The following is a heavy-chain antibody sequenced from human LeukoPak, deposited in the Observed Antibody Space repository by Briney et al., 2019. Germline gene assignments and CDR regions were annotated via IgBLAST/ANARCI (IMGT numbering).Heavy chain of an antibody. J-gene: IGHJ4*02. CDR1: GGSISSYY. CDR2: IYTSGST. V-gene: IGHV4-4*07. Sequence: SSETLSLTCTVSGGSISSYYWSWIRQPAGKGLEWIGRIYTSGSTNYNPSLKSRVTISVDKSKNQFSLKLSSVTAADTAVYYCARTRDSSGWYYIDYWGQGTLVTVSS. CDR3: ARTRDSSGWYYIDY. D-gene: IGHD6-19*01.